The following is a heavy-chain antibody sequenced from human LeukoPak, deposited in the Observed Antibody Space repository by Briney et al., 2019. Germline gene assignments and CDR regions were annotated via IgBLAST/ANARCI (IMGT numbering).Heavy chain of an antibody. CDR1: GFTFSSYA. V-gene: IGHV3-23*01. D-gene: IGHD1-26*01. CDR2: ISGSGGST. CDR3: AKDPNLVGATGAGDSDY. J-gene: IGHJ4*02. Sequence: PGGSLRLSCAASGFTFSSYAMSWVRQAPGKGLEWVSAISGSGGSTYYADSVKGRFTISRDNSKNTLYPQMNSLRAEDTAVYYCAKDPNLVGATGAGDSDYWGQGTLVTVSS.